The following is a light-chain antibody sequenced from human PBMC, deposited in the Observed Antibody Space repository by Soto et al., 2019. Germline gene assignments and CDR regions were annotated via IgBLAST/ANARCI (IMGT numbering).Light chain of an antibody. V-gene: IGLV1-40*01. CDR1: SSNIGAGYD. J-gene: IGLJ2*01. CDR3: QSYDSSLRVS. CDR2: GNS. Sequence: QSVLTQPPSVSGAPGQRVTISCTGSSSNIGAGYDVHWYQQLPGTAPKLLIYGNSNRPSGVPDRFSGSKSGTSASLAITGLQAEDEADYYCQSYDSSLRVSFGGGTQLTVL.